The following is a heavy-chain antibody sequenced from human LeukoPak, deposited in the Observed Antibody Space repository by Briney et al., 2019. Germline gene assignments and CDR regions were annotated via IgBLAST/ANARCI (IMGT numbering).Heavy chain of an antibody. J-gene: IGHJ5*01. CDR1: GFTFSNFW. V-gene: IGHV3-21*01. CDR2: ISSRSDYI. Sequence: GGSLRLSCAVSGFTFSNFWMNWVRQAPGKGLEWVSSISSRSDYIYYADSVKGRFTISRDNAKNSLYLQMNSLRAEDTAVYYCARDSSWYDCWGQGTLVTVSS. D-gene: IGHD6-13*01. CDR3: ARDSSWYDC.